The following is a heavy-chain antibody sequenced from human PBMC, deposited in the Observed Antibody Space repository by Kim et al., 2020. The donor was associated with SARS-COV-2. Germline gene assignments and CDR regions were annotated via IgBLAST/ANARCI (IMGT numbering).Heavy chain of an antibody. CDR3: TTEAIVPARWDPTAFDI. J-gene: IGHJ3*02. D-gene: IGHD2-2*01. CDR1: GFTFSNAW. V-gene: IGHV3-15*01. Sequence: GGSLRLSCAASGFTFSNAWMSWVRQAPGKGLEWVGRIKSKTDGGTTYYAAPVKGRFTISRDDSKNTLYLQMNSLKTEDTAVYYCTTEAIVPARWDPTAFDIWGQGTMVTVSS. CDR2: IKSKTDGGTT.